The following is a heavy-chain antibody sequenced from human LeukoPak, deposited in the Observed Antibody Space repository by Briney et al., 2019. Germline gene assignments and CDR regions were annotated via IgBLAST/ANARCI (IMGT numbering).Heavy chain of an antibody. CDR1: GGSISSSSYY. CDR3: ARHIEGGYDFWSGYSQSNWFDP. CDR2: IYYSGST. J-gene: IGHJ5*02. V-gene: IGHV4-39*01. Sequence: PSETLSLTCTVSGGSISSSSYYWGWIRQPPGKGLEWIGSIYYSGSTYYNPSLKSRVTISVDTSKNQFSLKLSSVTAADTAVYYCARHIEGGYDFWSGYSQSNWFDPWGQGTLVTVSS. D-gene: IGHD3-3*01.